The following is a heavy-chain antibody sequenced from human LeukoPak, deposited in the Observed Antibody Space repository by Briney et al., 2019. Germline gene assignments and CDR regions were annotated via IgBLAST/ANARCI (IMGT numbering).Heavy chain of an antibody. D-gene: IGHD5-12*01. CDR1: GFTFSSYW. J-gene: IGHJ3*02. V-gene: IGHV3-7*03. CDR2: IKQDGSEK. CDR3: ARAMVATNYDAFDI. Sequence: GGSLRLSCAASGFTFSSYWMSWVRQAPGKGLEWVANIKQDGSEKYYVDSVKGRFTISRDNAKNSLYLQTNSLRAEDTAVYYCARAMVATNYDAFDIWGQGTMVTVSS.